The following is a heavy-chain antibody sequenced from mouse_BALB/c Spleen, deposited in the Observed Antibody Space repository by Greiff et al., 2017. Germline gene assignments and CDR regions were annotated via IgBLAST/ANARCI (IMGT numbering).Heavy chain of an antibody. D-gene: IGHD4-1*01. CDR2: INPNNGGT. CDR1: GYTFTDYN. J-gene: IGHJ3*01. V-gene: IGHV1-18*01. CDR3: ARRANWDSWFAY. Sequence: EVQLVESGPELVKPGASVKIPCKASGYTFTDYNMDWVKQSHGKSLEWIGDINPNNGGTIYNQKFKGKATLTVDKSSSTAYMELRSLTSEDTAVYYCARRANWDSWFAYWGQGTLVTVSA.